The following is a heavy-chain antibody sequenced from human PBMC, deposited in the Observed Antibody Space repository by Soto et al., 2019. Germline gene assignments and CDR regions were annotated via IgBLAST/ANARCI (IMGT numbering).Heavy chain of an antibody. CDR2: IIPIFRTP. J-gene: IGHJ6*02. V-gene: IGHV1-69*12. Sequence: QVQLVQSGAEVKKPGSSVKVSCRAPGGSFNTYAISWVRQAPGQGLEWMGGIIPIFRTPDYGQKFQARVTITADESTTTAYMELTNLKSEDTAVYYCARDKDRVKFGGNYYYRMDVWGQGTTVTVSS. CDR3: ARDKDRVKFGGNYYYRMDV. D-gene: IGHD1-26*01. CDR1: GGSFNTYA.